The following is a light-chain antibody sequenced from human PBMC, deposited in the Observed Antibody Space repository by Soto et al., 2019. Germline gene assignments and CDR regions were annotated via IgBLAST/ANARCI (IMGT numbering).Light chain of an antibody. CDR2: AAS. CDR3: QQSYISPWT. V-gene: IGKV1-39*01. Sequence: DIQMTQSPSSLSASVGDRVTISCRASQSISYYLNWYQQKPGKAPNLLIYAASSLQSGVPSRFSGSRSGTDFTLTISSLQPEDFATYYCQQSYISPWTFGQGTKVEIK. J-gene: IGKJ1*01. CDR1: QSISYY.